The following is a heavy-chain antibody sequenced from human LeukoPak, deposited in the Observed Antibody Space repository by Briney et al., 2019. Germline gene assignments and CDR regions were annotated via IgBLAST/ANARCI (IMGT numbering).Heavy chain of an antibody. V-gene: IGHV4-30-4*01. CDR3: ARGIIAAAGVPPGY. CDR2: IYYSGST. D-gene: IGHD6-13*01. J-gene: IGHJ4*02. Sequence: SQTLSLTCTVSGGSISSGDYYWSWIRQPPGKGLEWIGYIYYSGSTYYDPSLKSRVTISVDTSKNQFSLKLSSVTAADTAVYYCARGIIAAAGVPPGYWGQGTLVTVSS. CDR1: GGSISSGDYY.